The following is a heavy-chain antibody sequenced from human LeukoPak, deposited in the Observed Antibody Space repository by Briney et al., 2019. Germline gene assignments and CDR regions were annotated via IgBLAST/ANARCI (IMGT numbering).Heavy chain of an antibody. J-gene: IGHJ4*02. Sequence: SETLSLTCAVYGGSFSGYYWSWIRQPPGKGLEWMGEINHSGGTNYNPSLKSRVTISVDTSKNQFSLKLSSVTAADTAVYYCARGVIFDYWGQGTLVTVSS. D-gene: IGHD2/OR15-2a*01. CDR3: ARGVIFDY. CDR1: GGSFSGYY. V-gene: IGHV4-34*01. CDR2: INHSGGT.